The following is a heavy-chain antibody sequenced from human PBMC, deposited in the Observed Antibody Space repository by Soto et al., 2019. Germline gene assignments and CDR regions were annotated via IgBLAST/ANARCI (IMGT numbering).Heavy chain of an antibody. CDR2: IYPGDSDT. Sequence: GESLNLSCKGSGYSFTSYWIGWVRQMPGKGLEWMGIIYPGDSDTKYSPSFQGQVTISADKSISTAYLQWSSLRASDTAMYYCARRYSGWYSYFDXWGQGHLVTV. CDR1: GYSFTSYW. V-gene: IGHV5-51*01. D-gene: IGHD2-15*01. J-gene: IGHJ4*02. CDR3: ARRYSGWYSYFDX.